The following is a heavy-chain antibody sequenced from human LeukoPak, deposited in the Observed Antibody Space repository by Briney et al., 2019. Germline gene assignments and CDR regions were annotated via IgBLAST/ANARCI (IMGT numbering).Heavy chain of an antibody. CDR3: ATDKVLTGSPAFDI. CDR1: GYTLTELS. V-gene: IGHV1-24*01. Sequence: ASVKVSCKVSGYTLTELSMHWVRQAPGKGLEWMGGFDPEDGETIYAQKFQGRVTMTEDTSTDTAYMELSSLRSEDTAVYYCATDKVLTGSPAFDIWGQGAMVTVSS. CDR2: FDPEDGET. D-gene: IGHD3-10*01. J-gene: IGHJ3*02.